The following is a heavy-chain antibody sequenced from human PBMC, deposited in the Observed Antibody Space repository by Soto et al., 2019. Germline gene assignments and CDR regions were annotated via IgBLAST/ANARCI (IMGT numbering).Heavy chain of an antibody. J-gene: IGHJ4*02. Sequence: PGGSLRLSCAASGFTFSSYGMHWVRQAPCKGLEWVAVIWYDGSNKYYADSVKGRFTISRDNSKNTLYLQMNSLRAEDTAVYYCARDHRYYYDSSGYYGYFDYWGQGTLVTVSS. CDR2: IWYDGSNK. V-gene: IGHV3-33*01. CDR3: ARDHRYYYDSSGYYGYFDY. D-gene: IGHD3-22*01. CDR1: GFTFSSYG.